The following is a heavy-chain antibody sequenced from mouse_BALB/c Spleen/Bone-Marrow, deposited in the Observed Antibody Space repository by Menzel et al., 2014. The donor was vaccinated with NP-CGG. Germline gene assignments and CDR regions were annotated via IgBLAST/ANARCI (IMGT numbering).Heavy chain of an antibody. V-gene: IGHV2-3*01. Sequence: VQGVESGPGLVAPSQSLSITCTVSGFSLTNYGVSWIRQPPGEGLGWLGVIWGDGSINYHSALISRLTISKDNSKSXVFLKLNSLQTDDTAAYYCAKQDYYRYDNAMDYWGQGTSVTVSS. CDR2: IWGDGSI. CDR3: AKQDYYRYDNAMDY. J-gene: IGHJ4*01. CDR1: GFSLTNYG. D-gene: IGHD2-14*01.